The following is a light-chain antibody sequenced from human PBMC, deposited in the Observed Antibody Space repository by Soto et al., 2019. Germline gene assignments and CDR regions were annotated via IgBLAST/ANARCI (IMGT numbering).Light chain of an antibody. CDR3: QQYNSSPLT. CDR1: QSISSW. Sequence: DIQMTQSPSTLSASVGDRVTITCRASQSISSWLTWYQQKPGEAPKVLIYDASSLGSGVPSRFSGSGSGTKFTLTISSLQPDDFATYYCQQYNSSPLTFGGGTKVDIK. J-gene: IGKJ4*01. V-gene: IGKV1-5*01. CDR2: DAS.